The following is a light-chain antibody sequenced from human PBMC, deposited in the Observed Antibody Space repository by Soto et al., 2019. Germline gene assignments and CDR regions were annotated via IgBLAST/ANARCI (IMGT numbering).Light chain of an antibody. V-gene: IGLV2-14*01. CDR3: SSYTISSTLVV. J-gene: IGLJ2*01. CDR2: DVS. Sequence: QSALTQPASVSGSPGQSITISCTGTSSDVGGYNYVSWYQQHPGKAPKLMIYDVSNRPSGVSNRFSGSKSGNTSSLTISGLQAEDDADYYCSSYTISSTLVVFGGGTKLTVL. CDR1: SSDVGGYNY.